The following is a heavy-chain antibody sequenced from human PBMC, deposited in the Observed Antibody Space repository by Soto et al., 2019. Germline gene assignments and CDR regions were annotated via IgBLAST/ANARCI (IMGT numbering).Heavy chain of an antibody. CDR1: GGTFSSYA. V-gene: IGHV1-69*12. Sequence: QVQLVQSGAEVKKTGSSVKLSCKASGGTFSSYAFSWVRQAPRQGLEWMGGIIPMFRTPTYAQKFRDRVTITADESTTTLYMELTGMKSEDTALYFCASMPSVILNTYGFVTPFDIWGQGTMVT. CDR2: IIPMFRTP. D-gene: IGHD5-18*01. J-gene: IGHJ3*02. CDR3: ASMPSVILNTYGFVTPFDI.